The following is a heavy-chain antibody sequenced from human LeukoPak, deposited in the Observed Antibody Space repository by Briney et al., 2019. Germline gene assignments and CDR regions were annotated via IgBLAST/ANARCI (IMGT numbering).Heavy chain of an antibody. Sequence: GGSLRLSCAASGFTFSDYYMSWIRQAPGKGLEWVSYISSSGSTIYYADSVKGRFTISRDNAKNSLYLQMNSLRAEDTAVCYCARVGYCSSTSCLRRNMDVWGKGTTVTVSS. D-gene: IGHD2-2*01. V-gene: IGHV3-11*04. CDR1: GFTFSDYY. CDR3: ARVGYCSSTSCLRRNMDV. J-gene: IGHJ6*03. CDR2: ISSSGSTI.